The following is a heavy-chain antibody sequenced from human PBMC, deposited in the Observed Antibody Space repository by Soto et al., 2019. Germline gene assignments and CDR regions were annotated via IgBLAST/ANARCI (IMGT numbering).Heavy chain of an antibody. J-gene: IGHJ4*02. CDR2: IWYDGSNK. Sequence: QVQLVESGGGVVQPGRSLRLSCAASGFTFSSYGMHWVRQAPGKGLEWVAVIWYDGSNKYYADSVKGRFTISRDNSKNTLYLQMNSLRAEDTAVYHCARGYYGDYLYYFDYWGQGTLVTVSS. V-gene: IGHV3-33*01. D-gene: IGHD4-17*01. CDR3: ARGYYGDYLYYFDY. CDR1: GFTFSSYG.